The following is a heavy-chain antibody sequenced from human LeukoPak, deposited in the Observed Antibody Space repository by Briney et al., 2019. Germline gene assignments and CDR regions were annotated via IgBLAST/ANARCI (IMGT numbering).Heavy chain of an antibody. V-gene: IGHV3-11*04. CDR1: GFTFSDYY. D-gene: IGHD5-12*01. CDR2: ISSSGSTI. J-gene: IGHJ6*03. CDR3: ARASSGYDTYYYYYMDV. Sequence: PGGSLRLSCAASGFTFSDYYMSWVRQAPGKGLEWVSYISSSGSTIYYVDSVKGRFTISRENAKNSLYLQINSLRAEDTAVYYCARASSGYDTYYYYYMDVWGKGTTVTVSS.